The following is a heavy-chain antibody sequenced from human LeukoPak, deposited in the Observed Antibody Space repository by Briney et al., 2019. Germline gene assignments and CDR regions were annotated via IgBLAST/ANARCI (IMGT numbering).Heavy chain of an antibody. Sequence: SVKVSCKASGGTFSSYAISWVRQAPGQGLEWMGGNIPIFGTANYAQKFQGRVTITTDESTSTAYMEPSSLRSEDAAVYYCASSSSVVPAAPVDYWGQGTLVTVSS. D-gene: IGHD2-2*01. CDR2: NIPIFGTA. CDR3: ASSSSVVPAAPVDY. J-gene: IGHJ4*02. CDR1: GGTFSSYA. V-gene: IGHV1-69*05.